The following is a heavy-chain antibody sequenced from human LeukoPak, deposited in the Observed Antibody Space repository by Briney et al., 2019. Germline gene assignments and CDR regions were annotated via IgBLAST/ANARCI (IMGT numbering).Heavy chain of an antibody. D-gene: IGHD3-9*01. CDR1: GSSFSSYI. CDR3: ARVAYDILTHYYLDY. J-gene: IGHJ4*02. Sequence: GGSLRLSCAASGSSFSSYIMNWVRQAPGKGLEWVSHISSSSSTIYYADSVKGRFTISRDNAKNSLYLQMNSLRAEDTAVYYCARVAYDILTHYYLDYWGQGTLVTVSS. V-gene: IGHV3-48*04. CDR2: ISSSSSTI.